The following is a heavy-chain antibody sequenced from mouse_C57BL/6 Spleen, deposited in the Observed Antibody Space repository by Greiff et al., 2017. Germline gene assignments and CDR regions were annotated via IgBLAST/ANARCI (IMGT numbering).Heavy chain of an antibody. V-gene: IGHV6-3*01. CDR1: GFTFSNYW. CDR3: TVGYDPDY. CDR2: IRLKSDNYAT. J-gene: IGHJ2*01. D-gene: IGHD2-3*01. Sequence: EVKLVESGGGLVQPGGSMKLSCVASGFTFSNYWMNWVRQSPEKGLEWVAQIRLKSDNYATHYAESVKGRFTISRDDSKSSVYLQMNNLRAEDTGIYYCTVGYDPDYWGQGTTLTVSS.